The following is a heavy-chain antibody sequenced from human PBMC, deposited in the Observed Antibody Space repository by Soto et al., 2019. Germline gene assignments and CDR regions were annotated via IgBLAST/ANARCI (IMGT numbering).Heavy chain of an antibody. J-gene: IGHJ6*03. D-gene: IGHD2-15*01. CDR1: GFTLSTYD. CDR2: LSYAGDT. CDR3: ARGEGKWSNYYYYMDV. V-gene: IGHV3-13*01. Sequence: GGSLRLSCAASGFTLSTYDMHWVRQATGKGLEWVAGLSYAGDTYYPGSVKGRFTVSRESAKNSLYLQMNSLTAGDTAVYYCARGEGKWSNYYYYMDVWGKGTTVTVSS.